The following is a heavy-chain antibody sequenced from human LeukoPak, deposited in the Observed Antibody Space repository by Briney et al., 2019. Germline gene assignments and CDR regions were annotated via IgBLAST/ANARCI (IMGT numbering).Heavy chain of an antibody. CDR1: GGSFSGYY. CDR2: INHSGST. Sequence: PSETLSLTCAVYGGSFSGYYWSRIRQPPGKGLEWIGEINHSGSTNYNPSLKSRVTISVDTSKNQFSLKLSSVTAADTAVYYCARGSPGLRTVSSIDYWGQGTLVTVSS. J-gene: IGHJ4*02. CDR3: ARGSPGLRTVSSIDY. D-gene: IGHD5-12*01. V-gene: IGHV4-34*01.